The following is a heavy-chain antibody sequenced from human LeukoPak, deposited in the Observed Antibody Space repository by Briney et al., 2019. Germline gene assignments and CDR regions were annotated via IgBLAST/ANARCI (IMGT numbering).Heavy chain of an antibody. Sequence: GGSLRLSCAASGFTFSSYAMHWVRQAPGKGLEWVAVISYDGSDKYSADSVRGRFTVSRDNSKNTLYLQMNSLRAEDAAVYYCAREMGYCSGGSCSRMDVWGQGTTVTVSS. V-gene: IGHV3-30*04. CDR2: ISYDGSDK. CDR1: GFTFSSYA. D-gene: IGHD2-15*01. J-gene: IGHJ6*02. CDR3: AREMGYCSGGSCSRMDV.